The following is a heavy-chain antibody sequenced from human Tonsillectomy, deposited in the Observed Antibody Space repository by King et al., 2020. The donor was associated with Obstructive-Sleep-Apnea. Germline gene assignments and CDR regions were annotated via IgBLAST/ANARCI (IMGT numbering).Heavy chain of an antibody. J-gene: IGHJ3*02. D-gene: IGHD3-9*01. CDR1: GGSISSSRYY. CDR3: ARGRDILTDDAFDI. CDR2: IYYSGST. Sequence: QLQESGPGLVKPSETLSLTCTVSGGSISSSRYYWGWIRQPPGKGLEWIGNIYYSGSTYYNPSLKSRVTISVDTSKNQFSLKLSSVTAADTAVYYCARGRDILTDDAFDIWGQGTMVTVSS. V-gene: IGHV4-39*07.